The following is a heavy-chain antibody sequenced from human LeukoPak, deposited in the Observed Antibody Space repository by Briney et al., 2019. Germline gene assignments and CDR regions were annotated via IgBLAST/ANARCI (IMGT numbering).Heavy chain of an antibody. CDR1: GFTFSSYA. Sequence: GRSPRLSCAASGFTFSSYAMHWVRQAPGKGLEWVAVISYDGSNKYYADSVKGRFTISRDNSKNTLYLQMNSLRAEDTAVYYCARDGYCSSTTCPGWFDPWGQGTLVTVSS. D-gene: IGHD2-2*03. J-gene: IGHJ5*02. CDR2: ISYDGSNK. V-gene: IGHV3-30-3*01. CDR3: ARDGYCSSTTCPGWFDP.